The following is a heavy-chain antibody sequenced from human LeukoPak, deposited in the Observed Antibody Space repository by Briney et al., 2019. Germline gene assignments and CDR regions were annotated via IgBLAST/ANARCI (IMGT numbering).Heavy chain of an antibody. CDR1: GFTFSDYY. V-gene: IGHV3-11*01. CDR3: ARFGITGTTIAFDY. J-gene: IGHJ4*02. Sequence: GGSLRLSCAASGFTFSDYYMSWIRQAPGKGLEWVSYISSSGSTIYYADSVKGRFTISRDNAKNPLYLQMNSLRAEDTAVYYCARFGITGTTIAFDYWGQGALVTVSS. D-gene: IGHD1-20*01. CDR2: ISSSGSTI.